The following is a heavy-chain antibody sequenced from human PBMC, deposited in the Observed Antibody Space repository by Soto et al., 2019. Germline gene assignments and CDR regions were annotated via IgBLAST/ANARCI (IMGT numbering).Heavy chain of an antibody. CDR1: GYTFTSYD. CDR2: MNPNSGNT. J-gene: IGHJ5*02. Sequence: QVQLVQSGAEVKKPGASVKVSCKASGYTFTSYDINWVRQATGQGLEWMGWMNPNSGNTGYAQKFQGRVTMTRNTSISTPNRERGGLSSEAPAVYYCARERGSGIYYPPWFAPGGREPLFPVS. CDR3: ARERGSGIYYPPWFAP. D-gene: IGHD3-10*01. V-gene: IGHV1-8*01.